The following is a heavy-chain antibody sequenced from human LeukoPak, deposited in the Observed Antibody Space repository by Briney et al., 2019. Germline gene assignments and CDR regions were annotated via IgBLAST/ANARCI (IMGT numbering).Heavy chain of an antibody. D-gene: IGHD3-22*01. CDR1: GFTFSSYG. J-gene: IGHJ4*02. V-gene: IGHV3-33*01. Sequence: GGSLRLSCAASGFTFSSYGMHWVRQAPGRGLEWVAVIWYDGGNKYYADSVKGRFTTSRDNSKNTLYLQMNSLRAEDTAVYYCARDLSWDSSGYLDYWGQGTLVTVSS. CDR2: IWYDGGNK. CDR3: ARDLSWDSSGYLDY.